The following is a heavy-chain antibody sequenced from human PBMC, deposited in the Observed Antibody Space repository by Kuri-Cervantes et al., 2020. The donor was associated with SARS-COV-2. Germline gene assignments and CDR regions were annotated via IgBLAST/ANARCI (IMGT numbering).Heavy chain of an antibody. CDR1: GFTFSRYG. J-gene: IGHJ4*02. V-gene: IGHV3-33*01. CDR2: IWYDGSNK. Sequence: GESLKISCAASGFTFSRYGMHWVRQAPGKGLEWVAVIWYDGSNKYYADTVKGLFTISRDNSKNTLYLQMNSLRAEDTAVYYCAREHGIAAAGTSGGFDYWGQGTLVTVSS. D-gene: IGHD6-13*01. CDR3: AREHGIAAAGTSGGFDY.